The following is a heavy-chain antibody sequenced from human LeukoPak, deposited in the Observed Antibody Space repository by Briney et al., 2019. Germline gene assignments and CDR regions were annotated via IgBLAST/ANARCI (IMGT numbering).Heavy chain of an antibody. D-gene: IGHD3-3*01. CDR2: INSDGSTT. CDR3: VRNLDFWGDSEDY. J-gene: IGHJ4*02. CDR1: GFTFSSYW. V-gene: IGHV3-74*01. Sequence: PGGSLRLSCAASGFTFSSYWMHWVRQAPGKALVWVSRINSDGSTTTYADSVKGRFTISRDNAKNTLYLQMNSLRAEDTAVYYCVRNLDFWGDSEDYWGQGTLVTVSS.